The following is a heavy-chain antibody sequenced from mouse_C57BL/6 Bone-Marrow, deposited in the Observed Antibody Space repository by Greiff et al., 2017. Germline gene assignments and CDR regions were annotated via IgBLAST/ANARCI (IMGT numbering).Heavy chain of an antibody. CDR3: ASSVRRGFAY. V-gene: IGHV1-59*01. J-gene: IGHJ3*01. D-gene: IGHD2-14*01. Sequence: QVQLQQPGAELVRPGTSVKLSCKASGYTFTSYWMHWVKQRPGQGLEWIGVIDPSDSYTNYNQKFKGKATLTVDTSSSTAYMQLSSLTSEDSAVYYCASSVRRGFAYWGQGTLVTVSA. CDR2: IDPSDSYT. CDR1: GYTFTSYW.